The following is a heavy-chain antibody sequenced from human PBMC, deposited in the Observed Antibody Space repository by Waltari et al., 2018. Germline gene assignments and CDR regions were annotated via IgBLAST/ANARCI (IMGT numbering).Heavy chain of an antibody. Sequence: EVQLVESGGGLVKPGGSLRLSCAASGFTFSSYSMNWLRQAPGKGLEWVSSISSSSSYIYYADSVKGRFTISRDNSKNTLYLQMNSLRAEDTAVYYCAKDITVGWFDPWGQGTLVTVSS. V-gene: IGHV3-21*01. CDR2: ISSSSSYI. CDR1: GFTFSSYS. D-gene: IGHD3-3*01. CDR3: AKDITVGWFDP. J-gene: IGHJ5*02.